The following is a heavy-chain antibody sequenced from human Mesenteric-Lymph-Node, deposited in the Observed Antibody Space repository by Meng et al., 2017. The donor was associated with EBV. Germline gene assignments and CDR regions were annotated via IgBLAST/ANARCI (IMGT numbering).Heavy chain of an antibody. D-gene: IGHD2-15*01. V-gene: IGHV4-30-4*08. Sequence: QLHESGPGLVKPSATLSLTCTVSGDSISSNIDYWGWIRQPPGKGLEWIGYIYYSGSTYYNPSLKSRVTISVDKSKHQFSLKLSSVTAEDTAVYSCARGEDSNWFDPWGQGTLVTVSS. CDR1: GDSISSNIDY. CDR2: IYYSGST. CDR3: ARGEDSNWFDP. J-gene: IGHJ5*02.